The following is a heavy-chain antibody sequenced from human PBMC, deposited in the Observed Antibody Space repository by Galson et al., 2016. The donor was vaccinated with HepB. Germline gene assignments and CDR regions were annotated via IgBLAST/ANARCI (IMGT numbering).Heavy chain of an antibody. J-gene: IGHJ5*02. CDR2: IYPGDSYT. CDR3: ARRKGMVGSRDWFDP. D-gene: IGHD1-26*01. CDR1: GYNFSSDW. Sequence: QSGAEVKKPGESLKISCKASGYNFSSDWIGWVRQMSGKGLEWVGIIYPGDSYTTYSPSFQGQVTISADKSISTAYLQWRSLKASDTAMDYCARRKGMVGSRDWFDPWGQGTLVTVSS. V-gene: IGHV5-51*01.